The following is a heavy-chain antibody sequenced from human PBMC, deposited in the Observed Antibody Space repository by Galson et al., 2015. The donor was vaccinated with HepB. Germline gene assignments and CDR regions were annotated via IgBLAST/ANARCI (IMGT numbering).Heavy chain of an antibody. V-gene: IGHV3-53*01. CDR1: GFTVNSNY. Sequence: LRLSCAASGFTVNSNYMSWVRLTPGRGLEWVSAIEGTGRTDYADSVEGRFTISRDNSKNTLYLQMNSLRAEDTAVYYCAIGIEMVTIADYWGLGTLVTVSS. D-gene: IGHD5-24*01. CDR3: AIGIEMVTIADY. J-gene: IGHJ4*02. CDR2: IEGTGRT.